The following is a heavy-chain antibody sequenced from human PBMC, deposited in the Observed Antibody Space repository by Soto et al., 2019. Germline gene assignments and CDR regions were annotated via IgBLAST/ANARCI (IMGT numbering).Heavy chain of an antibody. CDR3: ARSYCSGGSCYPGEELLPFDI. V-gene: IGHV4-31*03. Sequence: SESLSLTCNVSGGSISSGGYYWSWIRQHPGKGLVRIGYIYYSGSTYYNPSLKSRVTISVDTSKNQFSLKLSSVTAADTAVYYCARSYCSGGSCYPGEELLPFDIWGQGTMVTASS. CDR1: GGSISSGGYY. CDR2: IYYSGST. D-gene: IGHD2-15*01. J-gene: IGHJ3*02.